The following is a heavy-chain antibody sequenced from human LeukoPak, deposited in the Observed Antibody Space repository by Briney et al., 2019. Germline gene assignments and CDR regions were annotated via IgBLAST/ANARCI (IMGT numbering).Heavy chain of an antibody. J-gene: IGHJ4*02. CDR2: ISSSSSTI. Sequence: PGGSLRLSCAASGFTFSSYSMNWVRQAPGKGLEWVSYISSSSSTIYYAYSVKGRFTISRDNAKNSLYLQMNSLRAEDTAVYYCARDQGRTTTPYWGQGTLVTVSS. CDR1: GFTFSSYS. CDR3: ARDQGRTTTPY. V-gene: IGHV3-48*01. D-gene: IGHD4-17*01.